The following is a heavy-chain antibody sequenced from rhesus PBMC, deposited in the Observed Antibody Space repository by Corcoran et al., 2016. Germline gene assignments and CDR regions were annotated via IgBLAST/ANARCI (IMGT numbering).Heavy chain of an antibody. CDR3: ARLGDDYGYYYTPYFDY. CDR1: GGSISSNY. CDR2: ISGSGGST. D-gene: IGHD3S6*01. V-gene: IGHV4-173*01. J-gene: IGHJ4*01. Sequence: QLQLQESGPGLVKPSETLSLTCAVSGGSISSNYWSWIRQPPGKGLEWIGRISGSGGSTDYNPSLKSRVTISKDASKNQFSLKLSSVTAADTAMYYCARLGDDYGYYYTPYFDYWGQGVLVTVSS.